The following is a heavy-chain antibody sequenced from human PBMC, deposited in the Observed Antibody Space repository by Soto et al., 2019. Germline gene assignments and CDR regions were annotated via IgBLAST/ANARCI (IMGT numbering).Heavy chain of an antibody. CDR3: AKPGDIYEIWSGYYRTANYFDF. V-gene: IGHV1-18*01. J-gene: IGHJ4*02. Sequence: QLQLVQSGAEVKRPGDSVKVSCKASDYIFSNYHINWVRQAPGQGLEWMGSISGNNGNTQYAQMFQGRVTMTTDKSTNTLYMELRSLGSGDTAVYYCAKPGDIYEIWSGYYRTANYFDFWGQGSLVTVSS. D-gene: IGHD3-3*01. CDR1: DYIFSNYH. CDR2: ISGNNGNT.